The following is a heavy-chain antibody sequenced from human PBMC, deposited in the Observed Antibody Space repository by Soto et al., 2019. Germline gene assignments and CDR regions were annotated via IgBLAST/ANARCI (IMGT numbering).Heavy chain of an antibody. J-gene: IGHJ4*02. CDR2: ISSSGSTI. Sequence: GGSLRLSCAASGFTFSSYEMNWVRQAPGKGLEWVSYISSSGSTIYYADSVKGRFTISRDNAKNSLYLQMNSLRAEDTAVYYCARGSTTYYDYVWGSYRSLDFDYWGQGTLVTVS. CDR3: ARGSTTYYDYVWGSYRSLDFDY. CDR1: GFTFSSYE. V-gene: IGHV3-48*03. D-gene: IGHD3-16*02.